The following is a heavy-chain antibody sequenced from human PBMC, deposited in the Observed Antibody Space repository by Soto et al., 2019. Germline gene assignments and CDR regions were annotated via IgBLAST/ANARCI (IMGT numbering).Heavy chain of an antibody. J-gene: IGHJ4*02. Sequence: PSETLSLTCAVYGGSFSGYYWSWIRQPPGKGLEWIGEINHSGSTNYNPSLKSRVTISVDTSKNQFSLKLSSVTAADTAVYYCAVRAFSSGWYSFFDYWGQGTLVTVSS. CDR1: GGSFSGYY. CDR2: INHSGST. V-gene: IGHV4-34*01. CDR3: AVRAFSSGWYSFFDY. D-gene: IGHD6-19*01.